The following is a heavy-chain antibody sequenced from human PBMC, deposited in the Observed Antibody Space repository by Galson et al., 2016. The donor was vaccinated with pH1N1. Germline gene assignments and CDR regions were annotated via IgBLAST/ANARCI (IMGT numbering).Heavy chain of an antibody. D-gene: IGHD3-10*02. J-gene: IGHJ2*01. V-gene: IGHV4-61*02. Sequence: TLSLTCTVSGDSISSGTYYWSWIRQPAGKGLEWIGRMYTSGTTNYNPSLKSRVTISVDTSTNRFSLKLSSVTAADTAVYYCARPDYVDLDLKDWYFNPGGRGTLVTVAS. CDR3: ARPDYVDLDLKDWYFNP. CDR1: GDSISSGTYY. CDR2: MYTSGTT.